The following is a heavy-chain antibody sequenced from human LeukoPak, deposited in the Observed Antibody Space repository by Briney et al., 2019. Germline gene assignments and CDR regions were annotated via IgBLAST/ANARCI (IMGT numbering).Heavy chain of an antibody. V-gene: IGHV4-39*01. CDR3: ARHKSFDYLSPIDS. CDR2: IDYTGST. Sequence: SETLSLTCPVSGGSVSSSRYYWGWLRQAQGMGREWVGSIDYTGSTYYKPSLKSRVTISVDASKTQITLKLSSVTAADTAVYFCARHKSFDYLSPIDSWGQGTLVTVSS. CDR1: GGSVSSSRYY. D-gene: IGHD3-9*01. J-gene: IGHJ4*02.